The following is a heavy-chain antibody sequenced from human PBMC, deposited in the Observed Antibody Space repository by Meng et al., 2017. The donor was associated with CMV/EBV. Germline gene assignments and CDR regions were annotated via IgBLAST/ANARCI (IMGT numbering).Heavy chain of an antibody. D-gene: IGHD2-2*01. Sequence: SVKVSCKASGGTFSSYTISWVRQAPGQGLEWMGRIIPILGIANYAQKFQGRVTITADKSTSTAYMELSSLRSEDTAVYYCARDWDAILYCSSTSCYFGGTQSFYYYGMDVWGQGTTVTVSS. CDR2: IIPILGIA. V-gene: IGHV1-69*04. J-gene: IGHJ6*02. CDR1: GGTFSSYT. CDR3: ARDWDAILYCSSTSCYFGGTQSFYYYGMDV.